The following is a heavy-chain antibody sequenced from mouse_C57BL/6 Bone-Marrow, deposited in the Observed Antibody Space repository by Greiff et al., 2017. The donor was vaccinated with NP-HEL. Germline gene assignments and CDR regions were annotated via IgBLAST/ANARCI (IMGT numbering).Heavy chain of an antibody. V-gene: IGHV1-26*01. CDR2: INPNNGGT. CDR1: GYTFTDYY. Sequence: VQLQQSGPELVKPGASVKISCKASGYTFTDYYMNWVKQSHGKSLEWIGDINPNNGGTSYNQKFKGKATLTVDKSSSTAYMELRSLTSEASAVYYRARGYYGGFAYWGQGTLVTVSA. J-gene: IGHJ3*01. CDR3: ARGYYGGFAY. D-gene: IGHD2-1*01.